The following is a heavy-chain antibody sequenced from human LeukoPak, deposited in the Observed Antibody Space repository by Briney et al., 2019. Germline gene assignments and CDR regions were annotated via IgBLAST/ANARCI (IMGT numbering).Heavy chain of an antibody. Sequence: ASVKVSCKASGYTFTSYYMHWVRQAPGQGLEWMGWINPNSGVTNYAQKFQGRVTMTRDTSITTAYMELSRLRSDDTAVYYCARDTTDWNYVPFSPATFDSWGQGTLVTVSS. V-gene: IGHV1-2*02. CDR2: INPNSGVT. CDR1: GYTFTSYY. CDR3: ARDTTDWNYVPFSPATFDS. J-gene: IGHJ5*01. D-gene: IGHD1-7*01.